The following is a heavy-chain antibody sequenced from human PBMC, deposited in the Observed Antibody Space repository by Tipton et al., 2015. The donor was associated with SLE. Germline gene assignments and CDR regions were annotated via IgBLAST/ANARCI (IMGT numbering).Heavy chain of an antibody. CDR3: ARVRGGSGAFDI. D-gene: IGHD3-10*01. CDR1: GGSFSGYY. J-gene: IGHJ3*02. Sequence: LRLSCAVYGGSFSGYYWSWIRQPPGKGLEWIGEINHSGSTNYNPSLKRRVTISVDTSKNQFSLKLSSVTAADTAVYYCARVRGGSGAFDIWGQGTMVTVSS. V-gene: IGHV4-34*01. CDR2: INHSGST.